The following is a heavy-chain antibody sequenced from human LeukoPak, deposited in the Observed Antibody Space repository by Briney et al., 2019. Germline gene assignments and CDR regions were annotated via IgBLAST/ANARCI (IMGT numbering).Heavy chain of an antibody. D-gene: IGHD2-2*01. CDR1: GFTFSSYG. V-gene: IGHV3-33*01. CDR2: IWYDGSNK. J-gene: IGHJ4*02. CDR3: ARFGGYCSSTSCYADSFDY. Sequence: GGSLRLSCAASGFTFSSYGMHWVRQAPGKGLEWVAVIWYDGSNKYYADSVKGRSTISRDNAKNSLYLQMNSLRAEDTAVYYCARFGGYCSSTSCYADSFDYWGQGTLVTVSS.